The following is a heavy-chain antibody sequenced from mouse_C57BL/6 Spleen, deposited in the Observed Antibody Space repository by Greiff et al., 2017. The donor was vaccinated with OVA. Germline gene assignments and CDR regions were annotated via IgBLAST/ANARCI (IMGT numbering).Heavy chain of an antibody. CDR2: INPSTGGT. Sequence: EVQLVESGPELVKPGASVKISCKASGYSFTGYYMNWVKQSPEKSLEWIGEINPSTGGTTYNQKFKAKATLTVDKSSSTAYMQLKSLTSEDSAVYYCAREDSNSLFAYWGQGTLVTVSA. D-gene: IGHD2-5*01. J-gene: IGHJ3*01. V-gene: IGHV1-42*01. CDR1: GYSFTGYY. CDR3: AREDSNSLFAY.